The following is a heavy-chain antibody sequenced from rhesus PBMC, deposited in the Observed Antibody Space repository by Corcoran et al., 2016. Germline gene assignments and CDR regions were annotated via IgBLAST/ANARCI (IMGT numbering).Heavy chain of an antibody. V-gene: IGHV4-81*01. D-gene: IGHD6-31*01. CDR2: IYGNSAST. J-gene: IGHJ4*01. Sequence: QLQLQESGPGLVTPSETLSLTCSVSGGSISGSYWSWIRQPPGKGLEWIGYIYGNSASTNYNPSLKNRVTISKDTSKNQFSLKLSSVTAADTAVYYCAGAGNFDYWGQGVLVTVSS. CDR1: GGSISGSY. CDR3: AGAGNFDY.